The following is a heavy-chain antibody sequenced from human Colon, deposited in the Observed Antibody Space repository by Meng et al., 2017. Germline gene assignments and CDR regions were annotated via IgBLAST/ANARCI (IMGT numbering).Heavy chain of an antibody. Sequence: VLLVQAGQPVQQPEFPVKSYCNTSASHFSSYVRSSLGQALGRGLEWMPRIIPIICTENYAQKFKGTVTTTADEYTSTASMQLSSVTSVDTAVYYSARDRLTGDHYFDSWGQGTLVTVSS. CDR3: ARDRLTGDHYFDS. CDR2: IIPIICTE. V-gene: IGHV1-69*18. CDR1: ASHFSSYV. D-gene: IGHD7-27*01. J-gene: IGHJ4*02.